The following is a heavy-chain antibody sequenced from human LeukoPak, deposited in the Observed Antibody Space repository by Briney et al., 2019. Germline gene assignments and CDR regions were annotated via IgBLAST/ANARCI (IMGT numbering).Heavy chain of an antibody. CDR2: IYHSGST. Sequence: NPSETLSLTCTVSGGSISSSSYYWGWIRQPPGKGLEWIGSIYHSGSTYYDPSLKSRVTISVDTSKNQFSLKLSSVTAADTAVYYCARDKGPYYFDYWGQGSLVTVSS. V-gene: IGHV4-39*02. J-gene: IGHJ4*02. CDR1: GGSISSSSYY. CDR3: ARDKGPYYFDY.